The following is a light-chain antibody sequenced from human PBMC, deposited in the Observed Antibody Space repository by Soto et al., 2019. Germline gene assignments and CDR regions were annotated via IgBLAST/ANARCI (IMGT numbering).Light chain of an antibody. V-gene: IGKV3-11*01. Sequence: EIVLTQSPATLSLSPGERATLSCRASQIVSASHLAWYQHRPGQAPRLLIYQTSIRAAGIPARFSASGTGTDFTLTISDVQPEDFAVYYCHQRQSWPRTFGQGTKVDIK. CDR2: QTS. CDR3: HQRQSWPRT. J-gene: IGKJ1*01. CDR1: QIVSASH.